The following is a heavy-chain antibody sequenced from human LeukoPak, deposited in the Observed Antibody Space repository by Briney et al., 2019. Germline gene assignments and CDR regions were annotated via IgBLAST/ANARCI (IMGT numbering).Heavy chain of an antibody. CDR1: GGSISSYY. J-gene: IGHJ6*02. CDR2: IYYSGST. D-gene: IGHD3-10*01. Sequence: SETLSLTCTVSGGSISSYYWSWIRQPPGKGLEWIGYIYYSGSTNYNPSLKSRVTISVDTSKNQFSLKLRSVTAADTAVYHCARGISYYFGMDVWGQGTTVTVSS. V-gene: IGHV4-59*08. CDR3: ARGISYYFGMDV.